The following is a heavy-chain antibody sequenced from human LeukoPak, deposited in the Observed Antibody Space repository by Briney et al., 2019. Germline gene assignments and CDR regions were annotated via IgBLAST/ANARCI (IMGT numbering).Heavy chain of an antibody. V-gene: IGHV4-55*08. CDR2: IHHSSPY. J-gene: IGHJ6*02. CDR3: ARDGDGMEV. Sequence: SETLSLTCIVSGDSISNNNWWTWAREPPEKGLEWIGAIHHSSPYYYASPNKSAITISTATKKNYFYLRFTSVTAAAPAFYSCARDGDGMEVWGQGTTVTISS. CDR1: GDSISNNNW.